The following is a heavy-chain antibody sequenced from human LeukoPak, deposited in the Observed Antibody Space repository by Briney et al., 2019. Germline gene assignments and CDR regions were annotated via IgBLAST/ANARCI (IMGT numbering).Heavy chain of an antibody. CDR2: IYYSGST. V-gene: IGHV4-59*01. CDR3: ARSHQDVWGSYRSIGY. D-gene: IGHD3-16*02. CDR1: GGSISSYY. J-gene: IGHJ4*02. Sequence: SETLSLTCTVSGGSISSYYWSWIRQPPGKGLEWIGYIYYSGSTNYNPSLKSRVTISVDTSKNQFSLKLSSVTAADTAVYYCARSHQDVWGSYRSIGYWGQGTLVTVSS.